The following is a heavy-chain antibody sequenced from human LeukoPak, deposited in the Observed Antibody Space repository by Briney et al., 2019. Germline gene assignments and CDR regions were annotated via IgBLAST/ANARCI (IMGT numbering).Heavy chain of an antibody. Sequence: GGSLRLSCAAFGFTFSSYSMNWVRQAPGKGLEWVSSISSSSSYIYYADSVRGRFTISRDNAKNSLYLQMNSLRAEDTAVYYCARDAPDIVVVPAAGAFDYWGQGTLVTVSS. CDR1: GFTFSSYS. D-gene: IGHD2-2*01. V-gene: IGHV3-21*01. CDR3: ARDAPDIVVVPAAGAFDY. CDR2: ISSSSSYI. J-gene: IGHJ4*02.